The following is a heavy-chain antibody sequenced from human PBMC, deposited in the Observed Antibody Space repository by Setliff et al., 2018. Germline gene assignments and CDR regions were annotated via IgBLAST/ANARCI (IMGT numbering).Heavy chain of an antibody. J-gene: IGHJ4*02. CDR3: AAGLWFGEYYYDSSGYSGFGDY. D-gene: IGHD3-22*01. Sequence: GGSLRLSCAASRFTFSNYDMNWVRQAPGKGLEWVSGITYSGGSTSYADSVKGRFTISRDNFKNTLFLQMNSLRAEDTAVYYCAAGLWFGEYYYDSSGYSGFGDYWGQGTLVTVSS. V-gene: IGHV3-23*01. CDR2: ITYSGGST. CDR1: RFTFSNYD.